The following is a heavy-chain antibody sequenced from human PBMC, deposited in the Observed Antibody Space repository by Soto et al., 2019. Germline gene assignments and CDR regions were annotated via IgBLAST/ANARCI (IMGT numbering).Heavy chain of an antibody. V-gene: IGHV4-39*02. CDR3: ARDHNFDWLCDY. CDR1: GGSIRSDSYY. J-gene: IGHJ4*02. Sequence: SETLSLTCTVSGGSIRSDSYYWGWIRQPPGKGLEWIGSIHDSGSAYYNASLKSRLTMSIGTSKTHLSLKLTSVNAADTAVYYCARDHNFDWLCDYWGQGTLVTVSS. CDR2: IHDSGSA. D-gene: IGHD3-9*01.